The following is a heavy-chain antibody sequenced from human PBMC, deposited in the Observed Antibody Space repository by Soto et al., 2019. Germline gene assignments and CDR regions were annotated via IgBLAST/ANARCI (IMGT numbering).Heavy chain of an antibody. CDR3: ARVNRIFLNPVFYSYVMDV. Sequence: QVQLVQSGAEVKKPGASVKVSCKASGYTFATYAIHWVRQAPGQRLEWMGWINTGNGNTEYSQNFQVRVTITRDTSASTAYMELSSLRCEDTAMYYCARVNRIFLNPVFYSYVMDVWGQGTTV. D-gene: IGHD2-15*01. V-gene: IGHV1-3*04. J-gene: IGHJ6*02. CDR1: GYTFATYA. CDR2: INTGNGNT.